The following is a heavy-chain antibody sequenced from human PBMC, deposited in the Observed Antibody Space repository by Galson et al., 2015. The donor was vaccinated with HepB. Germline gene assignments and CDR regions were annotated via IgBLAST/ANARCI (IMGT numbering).Heavy chain of an antibody. J-gene: IGHJ6*04. Sequence: SLRLSCAASGFSFSTYAMHWVRQAPGKGLEYVSSISQIGDYTYYGNSVRGRFTISRVNSENTLYLQMGSLTAEDTAVYYCTRGYCGSDRNRFYEGVWGNGTTVTVSS. CDR2: ISQIGDYT. V-gene: IGHV3-64*01. CDR3: TRGYCGSDRNRFYEGV. CDR1: GFSFSTYA. D-gene: IGHD2-21*02.